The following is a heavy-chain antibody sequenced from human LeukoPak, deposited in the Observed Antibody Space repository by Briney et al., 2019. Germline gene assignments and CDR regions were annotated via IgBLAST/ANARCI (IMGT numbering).Heavy chain of an antibody. D-gene: IGHD6-19*01. CDR3: ARDGEQWLVRLKDY. CDR1: GYTFTSYG. J-gene: IGHJ4*02. CDR2: ISAYNGNT. Sequence: ASVKVSCKASGYTFTSYGISWVRQAPGQGLEWMGWISAYNGNTNYAQTLQGRVTMTTDTSTSTVYMELRSLRSDDTAVYYCARDGEQWLVRLKDYWGQGTLVTVAS. V-gene: IGHV1-18*01.